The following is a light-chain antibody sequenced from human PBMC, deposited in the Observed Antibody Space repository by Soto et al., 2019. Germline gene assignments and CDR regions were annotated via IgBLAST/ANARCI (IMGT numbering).Light chain of an antibody. Sequence: EIVLTQSPATLSLSPGERATLSCRARQSVSSYLALYQQKPGQAPRLLIYDASNRATVIPARFSGSGSGTDLTLTISRLEPEDFAVYYCQQRSNWPPYTFGQGTKLELK. CDR1: QSVSSY. CDR3: QQRSNWPPYT. V-gene: IGKV3-11*01. CDR2: DAS. J-gene: IGKJ2*01.